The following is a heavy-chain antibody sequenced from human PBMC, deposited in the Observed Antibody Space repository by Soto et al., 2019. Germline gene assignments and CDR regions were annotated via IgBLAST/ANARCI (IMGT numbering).Heavy chain of an antibody. CDR2: ICCDGSNT. CDR1: GFTFSSYA. J-gene: IGHJ6*03. V-gene: IGHV3-33*08. D-gene: IGHD6-6*01. CDR3: ARRSIAAHNYYYYYMDV. Sequence: PGGSLRLSCAASGFTFSSYAMSWVRQAPGKGLEWVAVICCDGSNTYYADSVKGRFTISRDNSKNTLYLQMNSLRAEDTAVYYCARRSIAAHNYYYYYMDVWGKGTTVTVS.